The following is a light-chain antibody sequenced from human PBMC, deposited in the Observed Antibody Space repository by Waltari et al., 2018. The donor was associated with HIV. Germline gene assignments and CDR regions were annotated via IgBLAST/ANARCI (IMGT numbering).Light chain of an antibody. CDR1: SSNIGNNF. V-gene: IGLV1-51*02. J-gene: IGLJ3*02. Sequence: QSVLTQPPSVSAAPGQKVAIPCSGSSSNIGNNFVSWYHQLSGTATKLLIYETNKRPSGIPDRFSASKSGTSATLVITGLQTGDEADYYCGTWDSSLSSVVFGGGTKLAVL. CDR3: GTWDSSLSSVV. CDR2: ETN.